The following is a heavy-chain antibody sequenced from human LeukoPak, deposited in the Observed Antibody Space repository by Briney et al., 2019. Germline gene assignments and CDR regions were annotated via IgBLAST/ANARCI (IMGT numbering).Heavy chain of an antibody. J-gene: IGHJ4*02. CDR3: ITGHTLDF. CDR1: GFTVSSNY. D-gene: IGHD1-20*01. V-gene: IGHV3-53*01. CDR2: IYSGGST. Sequence: GGSLILSCAASGFTVSSNYMNWVRHAPGKGLDWVSVIYSGGSTNYADSVKGRFTISRDNSKNTLYLQMNSLRAEDTAVYYCITGHTLDFWGQGTLVTVSS.